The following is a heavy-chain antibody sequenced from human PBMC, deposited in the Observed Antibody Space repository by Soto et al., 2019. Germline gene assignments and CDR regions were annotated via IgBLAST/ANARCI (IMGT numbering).Heavy chain of an antibody. D-gene: IGHD4-17*01. CDR2: ISGSGGST. J-gene: IGHJ5*02. Sequence: EVQLLESGGGLVQPGGSLRLSCAASGFTFSSYAMSWVRQAPGKGLEWVSAISGSGGSTYYADSVKGRFTISRDNSKNTLYLQMNSLRAEDTAVYYCAKGPYGDYLISGSSWFDPWGQGTLVTVSS. CDR1: GFTFSSYA. CDR3: AKGPYGDYLISGSSWFDP. V-gene: IGHV3-23*01.